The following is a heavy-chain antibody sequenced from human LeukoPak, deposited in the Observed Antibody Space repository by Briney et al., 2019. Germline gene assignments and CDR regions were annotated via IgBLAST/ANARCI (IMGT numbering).Heavy chain of an antibody. J-gene: IGHJ4*02. CDR2: ISGSGGST. Sequence: GGSLRLSCAASGFTSSSYAMGWVRQAPGKGLEWVSLISGSGGSTYYADSVKGRFTVSRDNSKNTEYLQMNSLRAEDTAIYYCAKDDDDGDHVVVGHCGQGTLVTVSS. CDR3: AKDDDDGDHVVVGH. CDR1: GFTSSSYA. D-gene: IGHD4-17*01. V-gene: IGHV3-23*01.